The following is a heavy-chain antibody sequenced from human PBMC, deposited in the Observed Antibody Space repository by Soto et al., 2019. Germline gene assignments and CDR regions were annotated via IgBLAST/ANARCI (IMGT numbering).Heavy chain of an antibody. CDR1: GFSFSVNGVA. CDR2: IYWDDDQ. J-gene: IGHJ4*02. Sequence: QFTLKESGPTLVKPTQTLTLTCTFSGFSFSVNGVAVYWIRQPPGQALEWLALIYWDDDQRYNPSLKDRLTITQDTSRNQVVLTMTNMDPVDTATYYCAHKRDVSRGFKYWGQGTLVTVSS. CDR3: AHKRDVSRGFKY. D-gene: IGHD3-10*01. V-gene: IGHV2-5*02.